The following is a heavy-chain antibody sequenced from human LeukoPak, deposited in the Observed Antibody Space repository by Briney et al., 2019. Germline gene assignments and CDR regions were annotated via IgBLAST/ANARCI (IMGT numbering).Heavy chain of an antibody. V-gene: IGHV4-59*08. J-gene: IGHJ3*02. Sequence: SETLSLTCTVSGGSISSYYWSWIRQPPGKGLEWIGYIYYSGSTNYNPSLKSRVTISVDTSKNQFSLKLSSVTAADTAVYYCARWVYDYGDYLDAFDIWGQGTMVTVSS. CDR2: IYYSGST. D-gene: IGHD4-17*01. CDR3: ARWVYDYGDYLDAFDI. CDR1: GGSISSYY.